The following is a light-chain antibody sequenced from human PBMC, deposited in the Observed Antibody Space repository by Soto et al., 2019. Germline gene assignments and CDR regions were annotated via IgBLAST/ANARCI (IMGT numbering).Light chain of an antibody. CDR3: YSAADNNRGV. CDR1: VLAKKY. V-gene: IGLV3-27*01. CDR2: KDS. Sequence: SYELTQPSSVSVSPGQTARITCSGAVLAKKYARWFQQKPGQAPVLVIYKDSERPSGIPERFSGSSSGTTVTLTISGAQVEYEADYYCYSAADNNRGVFGGGTKVTVL. J-gene: IGLJ3*02.